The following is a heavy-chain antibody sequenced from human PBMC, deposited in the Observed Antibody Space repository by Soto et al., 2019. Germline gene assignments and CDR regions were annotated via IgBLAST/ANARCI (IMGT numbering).Heavy chain of an antibody. D-gene: IGHD1-26*01. J-gene: IGHJ6*03. CDR2: IKQDGSET. CDR3: ARGWEYLANYYYYYMTF. Sequence: GGSLRLSCAASGFTFSRYWMIWVRQAPGKGLEWAANIKQDGSETYYVDSVKGRFTLSRDNAKNSLYLQMNSLRAEDSAVYYWARGWEYLANYYYYYMTFWXKGTTV. CDR1: GFTFSRYW. V-gene: IGHV3-7*01.